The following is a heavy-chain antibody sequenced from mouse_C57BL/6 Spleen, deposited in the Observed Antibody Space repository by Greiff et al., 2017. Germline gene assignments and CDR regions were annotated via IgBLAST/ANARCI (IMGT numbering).Heavy chain of an antibody. V-gene: IGHV1-81*01. CDR3: ARAGDYDLYYFDY. D-gene: IGHD2-4*01. J-gene: IGHJ2*01. CDR1: GYTFTSYG. Sequence: VHLVESGAELARPGASVKLSCKASGYTFTSYGISWVKQRTGQGLEWIGEIYPRSGNTYYNEKFKGKATLTADKSSSTAYMELRSLTSEDSAVYFCARAGDYDLYYFDYWGQGTTLTVSS. CDR2: IYPRSGNT.